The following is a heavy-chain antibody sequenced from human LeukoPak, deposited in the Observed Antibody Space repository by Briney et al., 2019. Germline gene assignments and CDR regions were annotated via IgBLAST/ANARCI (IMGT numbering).Heavy chain of an antibody. D-gene: IGHD6-19*01. J-gene: IGHJ4*02. V-gene: IGHV3-53*01. CDR1: GFTVSSNY. CDR2: IYAGDST. Sequence: GGSLRLSCAASGFTVSSNYMSWVRQAPGKGLEWVSVIYAGDSTYYADSVRGRFIISRDNSKNTLYLQMNSLRAEDTAVYYCARGLGSGWQDYWGQGTLVTVSS. CDR3: ARGLGSGWQDY.